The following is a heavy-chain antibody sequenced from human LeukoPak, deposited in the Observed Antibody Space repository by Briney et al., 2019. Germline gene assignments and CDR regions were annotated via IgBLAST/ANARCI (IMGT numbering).Heavy chain of an antibody. V-gene: IGHV3-23*01. CDR3: AKDPGDPRFGELLYGMT. D-gene: IGHD3-10*01. Sequence: GGSLRLSCTVSGFTLSSYEMSWIRQAPGKGLEWVSAISGSGGSTYYADSVKGRFTISRDNSKNTLYLQMNSLRAEGTAVYYCAKDPGDPRFGELLYGMTWGQGTLVTVSS. CDR1: GFTLSSYE. CDR2: ISGSGGST. J-gene: IGHJ4*02.